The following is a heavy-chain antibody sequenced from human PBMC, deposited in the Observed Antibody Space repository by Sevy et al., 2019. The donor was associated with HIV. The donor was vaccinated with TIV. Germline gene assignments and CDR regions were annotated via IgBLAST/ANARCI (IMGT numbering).Heavy chain of an antibody. CDR1: GGSISSGGYS. D-gene: IGHD2-15*01. V-gene: IGHV4-30-2*01. J-gene: IGHJ5*02. CDR3: ARGGWGYCSGGSCYPPNWFDP. CDR2: IYHSGST. Sequence: SETLSLTCAVSGGSISSGGYSWSWIRQPPGKGLEWIGYIYHSGSTYYNPSLKSRVTISVDRSKNQFSLKLSPVTAADTAVYYCARGGWGYCSGGSCYPPNWFDPWGQGTLVTVSS.